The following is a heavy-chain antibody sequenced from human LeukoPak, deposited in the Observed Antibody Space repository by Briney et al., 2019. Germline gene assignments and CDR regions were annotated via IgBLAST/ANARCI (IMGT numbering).Heavy chain of an antibody. V-gene: IGHV3-23*01. CDR2: ISGSGGST. J-gene: IGHJ4*02. Sequence: GGSLRLSCAASGFTFSSYAMSWVRQAPGKGLEWVSTISGSGGSTYYADSVKGRFTISRDNAKNTLNLQMNSLRAEDTAVYYCARGAYYDSSNTHDYWGQGTLVTVSS. D-gene: IGHD3-22*01. CDR3: ARGAYYDSSNTHDY. CDR1: GFTFSSYA.